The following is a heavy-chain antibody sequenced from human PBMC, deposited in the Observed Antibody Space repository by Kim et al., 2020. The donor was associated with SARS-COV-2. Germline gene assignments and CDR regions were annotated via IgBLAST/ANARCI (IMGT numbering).Heavy chain of an antibody. CDR1: GYPFSSFQ. V-gene: IGHV1-3*01. CDR2: INAGNGHT. J-gene: IGHJ4*02. CDR3: ASLLQWQDF. Sequence: ASVKVSCKASGYPFSSFQIYWVRQAPGQGLQWMGWINAGNGHTKYSEKFQGRVTLNKDTSASTVYMDLKSLRSGDTAVYYCASLLQWQDFWGQGTLVTAS. D-gene: IGHD6-19*01.